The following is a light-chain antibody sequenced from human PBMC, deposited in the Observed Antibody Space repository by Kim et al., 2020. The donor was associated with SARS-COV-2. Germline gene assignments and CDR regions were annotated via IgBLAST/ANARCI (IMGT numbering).Light chain of an antibody. CDR1: QCFSSS. J-gene: IGKJ2*01. CDR3: QQRSNWPPT. CDR2: DGS. V-gene: IGKV3-11*01. Sequence: SLCPGERLTLSCRASQCFSSSFAWYQQKPGQTPRLLIYDGSNRATGIPARFSGSGSGTDFTLTISSLEPEDFAVYYCQQRSNWPPTFGQGTKLEI.